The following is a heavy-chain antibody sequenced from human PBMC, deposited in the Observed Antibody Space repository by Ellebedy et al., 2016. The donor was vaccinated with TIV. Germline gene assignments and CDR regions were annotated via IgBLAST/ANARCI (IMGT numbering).Heavy chain of an antibody. CDR2: IYYGGNT. J-gene: IGHJ4*02. D-gene: IGHD6-13*01. CDR3: ARPVSSWYSGFDY. CDR1: GGSISSSSYH. Sequence: SETLSLTCTVSGGSISSSSYHWAWIRQPPGKGLEWIGSIYYGGNTYYNPSLKRRVSISVDTSKNQFSLKLSSVTAADTAVYYCARPVSSWYSGFDYWGQGALVTVSS. V-gene: IGHV4-39*01.